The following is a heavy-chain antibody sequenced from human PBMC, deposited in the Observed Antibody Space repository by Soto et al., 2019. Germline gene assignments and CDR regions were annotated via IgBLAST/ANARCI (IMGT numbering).Heavy chain of an antibody. D-gene: IGHD2-15*01. CDR1: GFIFDDYA. Sequence: PGGSLRLSCAASGFIFDDYAMHWVRQVPGKGLEWVSAISWNSGTIAYADSVKGRFTISRDNAKNSLYLQMNSLRSEDTALYYCAKDREGSSGGYGMDVWGQGTTVTVSS. CDR3: AKDREGSSGGYGMDV. J-gene: IGHJ6*02. CDR2: ISWNSGTI. V-gene: IGHV3-9*01.